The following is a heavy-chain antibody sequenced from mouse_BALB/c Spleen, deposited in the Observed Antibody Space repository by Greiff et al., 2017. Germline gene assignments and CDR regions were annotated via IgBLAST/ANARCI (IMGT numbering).Heavy chain of an antibody. CDR3: ARNSGISYAMDY. J-gene: IGHJ4*01. V-gene: IGHV2-2*02. Sequence: VHLVESGPGLVAPSQSLSITCTVSGFSLTSYGVHWVRQSPGKGLEWLGVIWSGGSTDYNAAFISRLSISKDNSKSQVFFKMNSLQANDTAIYYCARNSGISYAMDYWGQGTSVTVSS. D-gene: IGHD3-1*01. CDR2: IWSGGST. CDR1: GFSLTSYG.